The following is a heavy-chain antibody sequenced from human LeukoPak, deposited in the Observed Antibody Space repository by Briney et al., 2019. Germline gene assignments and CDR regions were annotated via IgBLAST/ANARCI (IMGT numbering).Heavy chain of an antibody. CDR2: ISSGGSTI. CDR3: ARYLIAADY. CDR1: GFTFRIYE. V-gene: IGHV3-48*03. Sequence: PGGSLRLSCAASGFTFRIYEMNWVRQAPGKGLEWVSYISSGGSTIYYADSVKGRFTISRGNAKNSLYLEMNSLRAEDTAVYYCARYLIAADYWGQGTLVTVSS. J-gene: IGHJ4*02. D-gene: IGHD6-13*01.